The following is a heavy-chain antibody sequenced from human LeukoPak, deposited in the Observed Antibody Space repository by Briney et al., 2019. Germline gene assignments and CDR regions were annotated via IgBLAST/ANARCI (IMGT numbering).Heavy chain of an antibody. CDR1: GYTITGYY. V-gene: IGHV1-2*02. CDR2: INANNDGS. CDR3: ARKRGVGIDTNAFDM. Sequence: ASVKVSCEASGYTITGYYMHWVRQAPGQGLEWMGWINANNDGSIYAQKFQGRVTMTRDTSINTAYMELSRLRSDDTAVYYCARKRGVGIDTNAFDMWGQGTMVTVSS. J-gene: IGHJ3*02. D-gene: IGHD3-3*01.